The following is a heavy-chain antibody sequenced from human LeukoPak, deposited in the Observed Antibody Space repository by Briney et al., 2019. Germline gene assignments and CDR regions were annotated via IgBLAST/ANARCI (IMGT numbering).Heavy chain of an antibody. Sequence: SETLSLTCTVSGGSISSSSYYWSWIRQPPGKGLEWIGEINHSGSTNYNPSLKSRVTISVDTSKNQFSLKLSSVTAADTAVYYCASRNVRPFDIWGQGTMVTVSS. V-gene: IGHV4-39*07. J-gene: IGHJ3*02. CDR2: INHSGST. CDR1: GGSISSSSYY. D-gene: IGHD1-14*01. CDR3: ASRNVRPFDI.